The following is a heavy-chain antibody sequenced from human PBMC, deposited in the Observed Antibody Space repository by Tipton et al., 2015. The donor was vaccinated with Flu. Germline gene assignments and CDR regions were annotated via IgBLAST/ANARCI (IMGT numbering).Heavy chain of an antibody. Sequence: QLMQSGAEVKKPGESLRISCKSSGYSFTNYWIGWVRQMPGRGLDWMGIIYPGDSDTRYSPSFQGQVTISADKSINTAYLQWNSLKASDTAMYFCVRHPYCTDAVCPPGYWYFDLWGRGTPLSVSS. CDR2: IYPGDSDT. J-gene: IGHJ2*01. CDR1: GYSFTNYW. D-gene: IGHD2-21*02. V-gene: IGHV5-51*01. CDR3: VRHPYCTDAVCPPGYWYFDL.